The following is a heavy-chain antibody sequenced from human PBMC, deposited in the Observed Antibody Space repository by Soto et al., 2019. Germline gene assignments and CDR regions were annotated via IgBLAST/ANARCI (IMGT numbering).Heavy chain of an antibody. CDR1: GGSFSGYY. J-gene: IGHJ3*02. CDR2: INHSGST. D-gene: IGHD3-22*01. Sequence: QVQLQQWGAGLLKPSETLSLTCAVYGGSFSGYYWSWIRQPPGKGLEWIGEINHSGSTNYNPSLKSRVTISVDTSKNKFSLKLSYVTAADTAVYYCARGDYYDSSGGAFDIWGQGTMVTVSS. CDR3: ARGDYYDSSGGAFDI. V-gene: IGHV4-34*01.